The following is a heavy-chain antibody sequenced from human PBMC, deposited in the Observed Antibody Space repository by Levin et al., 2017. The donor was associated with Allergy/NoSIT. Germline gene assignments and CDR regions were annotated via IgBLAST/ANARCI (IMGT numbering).Heavy chain of an antibody. V-gene: IGHV1-69*01. CDR3: ARAYCGGDCLVVPVVDYYFYGMDV. CDR1: GGTFSNYA. CDR2: IIPLFGTA. J-gene: IGHJ6*02. Sequence: KISCKASGGTFSNYAISWVRQAPGQGLEWMGGIIPLFGTAKYAQKFQGRVTITADESTSTVYMELSSLRSEDTAMFYCARAYCGGDCLVVPVVDYYFYGMDVWGQGTTVTVSS. D-gene: IGHD2-21*02.